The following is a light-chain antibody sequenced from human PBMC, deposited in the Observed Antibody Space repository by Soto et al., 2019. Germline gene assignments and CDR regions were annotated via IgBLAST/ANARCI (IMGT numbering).Light chain of an antibody. V-gene: IGLV2-11*01. CDR3: CSYAGSYPLYV. J-gene: IGLJ1*01. CDR1: SSDFGSYNY. Sequence: QSALTQPRSVSGSPGQSVTISCTGTSSDFGSYNYVSWYQQHPGKAPKLMIYDVNQRPSGVPDRFSGSKSGNTASLTISGLQAEDEADYYCCSYAGSYPLYVFGIAPKVTVL. CDR2: DVN.